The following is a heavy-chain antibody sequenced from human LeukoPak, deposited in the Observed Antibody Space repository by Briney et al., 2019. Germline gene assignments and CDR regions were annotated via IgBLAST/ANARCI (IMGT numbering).Heavy chain of an antibody. CDR2: IPHDGSNK. Sequence: GGSLRLSCAASGFTFSSFGMHWVRQAPGKGLEWVAFIPHDGSNKYYADSVKGRFTISRDNSKNTLYLQMNSLRPEDTAVYYCATERSRYFDSWGQGILVTFSS. J-gene: IGHJ4*02. CDR1: GFTFSSFG. CDR3: ATERSRYFDS. V-gene: IGHV3-30*02.